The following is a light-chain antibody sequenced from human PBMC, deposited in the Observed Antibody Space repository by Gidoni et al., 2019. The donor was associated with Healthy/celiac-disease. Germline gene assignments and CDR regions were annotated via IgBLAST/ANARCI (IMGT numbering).Light chain of an antibody. V-gene: IGKV1-33*01. Sequence: DIQMTQSPSSLSASVGDRVTITCQASQDISNYLNWYQQKPGKAPKLLIYDASNLETGVPSRFSGIGFATYFTFTISSLHPEDIATYYCQQYDNRPPLTFGGGTKVEIK. J-gene: IGKJ4*01. CDR3: QQYDNRPPLT. CDR1: QDISNY. CDR2: DAS.